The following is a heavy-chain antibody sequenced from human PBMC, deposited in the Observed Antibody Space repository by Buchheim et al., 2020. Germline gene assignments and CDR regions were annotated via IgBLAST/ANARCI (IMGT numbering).Heavy chain of an antibody. D-gene: IGHD6-13*01. V-gene: IGHV3-23*01. CDR3: AKDGRPYSSSWFDC. J-gene: IGHJ4*02. Sequence: EVQLLESGGGLVQPGGSLRLSCAASGFTFSSYXMSWVRQVPGKGLEWVSAITDGGRTYYAESVKGRFTIXRDNSQNTLYLQMNSLRAEDTAVYYCAKDGRPYSSSWFDCWGQGTL. CDR2: ITDGGRT. CDR1: GFTFSSYX.